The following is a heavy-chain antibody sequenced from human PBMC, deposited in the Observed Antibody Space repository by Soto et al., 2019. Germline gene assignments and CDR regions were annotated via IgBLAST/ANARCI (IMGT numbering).Heavy chain of an antibody. CDR2: IYYSGST. CDR3: ARDGDSNYPNWFDP. Sequence: SETLSLPCTVFGGSISSGGYYWIWIRQNPGKGLEWIGYIYYSGSTYYNPSLKSRVTISVDTSKNQFSLKLSSVTAADTAVYYCARDGDSNYPNWFDPWGQGTLVTVSS. V-gene: IGHV4-31*03. J-gene: IGHJ5*02. D-gene: IGHD4-4*01. CDR1: GGSISSGGYY.